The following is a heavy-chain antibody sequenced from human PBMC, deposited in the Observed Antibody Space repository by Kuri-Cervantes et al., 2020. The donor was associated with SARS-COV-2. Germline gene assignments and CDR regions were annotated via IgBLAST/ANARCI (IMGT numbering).Heavy chain of an antibody. D-gene: IGHD3-22*01. CDR2: IKSDGSSP. CDR1: GFNFSSYW. J-gene: IGHJ3*02. CDR3: AKDLEGYDSSGYYWSRDAFDI. V-gene: IGHV3-74*01. Sequence: GRSLRLSCAASGFNFSSYWMHWVREVPGKGLEWVSRIKSDGSSPSHADPVKGRFTISRDNAKNTLYLQMNSLRAEDTAVYYCAKDLEGYDSSGYYWSRDAFDIWGQGTMVTVSS.